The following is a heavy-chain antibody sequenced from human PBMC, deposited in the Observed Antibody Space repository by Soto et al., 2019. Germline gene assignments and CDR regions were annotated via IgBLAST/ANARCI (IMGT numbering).Heavy chain of an antibody. V-gene: IGHV1-18*01. CDR3: ARDYSPGWLVTYCYYGMDV. Sequence: GASVKVSCKASGYTFTSYGISWVRQAPGQGLEWMGWISAYNGNTNYAQKLQGRVTMTTDTSTSTAYMELRSLRSDDTAVYYCARDYSPGWLVTYCYYGMDVWGQGTTVTVSS. CDR1: GYTFTSYG. D-gene: IGHD6-19*01. J-gene: IGHJ6*02. CDR2: ISAYNGNT.